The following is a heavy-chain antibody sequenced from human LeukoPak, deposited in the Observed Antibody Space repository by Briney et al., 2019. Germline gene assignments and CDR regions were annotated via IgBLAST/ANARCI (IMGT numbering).Heavy chain of an antibody. Sequence: GESLKISCKGFGYRLDTYWIGWVRQMPGKGLEWMGIIHPGDSATRYSPSFQGQVTISADKSISTAYPQWSSLKASDTAMYYCARLHSLHYFDFWGQGTLVTVSS. CDR1: GYRLDTYW. V-gene: IGHV5-51*01. J-gene: IGHJ4*02. D-gene: IGHD6-13*01. CDR3: ARLHSLHYFDF. CDR2: IHPGDSAT.